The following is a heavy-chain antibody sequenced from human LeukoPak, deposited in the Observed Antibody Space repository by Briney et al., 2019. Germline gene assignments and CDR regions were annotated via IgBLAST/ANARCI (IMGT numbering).Heavy chain of an antibody. CDR2: INHSGST. Sequence: SETLSLTCAVYGGSFSGYYWSWIRQPPGKGLEWIGEINHSGSTNYNPSLKSRVTISVDKSKNQFSLKLSSVTAADTAVYYCARDFSQYYYGSGSYFSWGQGTLVTVSS. D-gene: IGHD3-10*01. CDR1: GGSFSGYY. J-gene: IGHJ5*02. V-gene: IGHV4-34*01. CDR3: ARDFSQYYYGSGSYFS.